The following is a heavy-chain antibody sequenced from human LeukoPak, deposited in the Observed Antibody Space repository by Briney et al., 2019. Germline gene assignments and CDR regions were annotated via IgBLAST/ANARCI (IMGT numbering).Heavy chain of an antibody. J-gene: IGHJ4*02. CDR2: ISSSGSTM. CDR1: GFTFSSYE. CDR3: ARRHDY. V-gene: IGHV3-48*03. Sequence: GGSLRLSCAASGFTFSSYEMNWVRQAPGKGLEWVSYISSSGSTMYYADSVKGRFTISRDNAKNTLYLQMNSLRAKDTAVYYCARRHDYWGQGTLVTVSS.